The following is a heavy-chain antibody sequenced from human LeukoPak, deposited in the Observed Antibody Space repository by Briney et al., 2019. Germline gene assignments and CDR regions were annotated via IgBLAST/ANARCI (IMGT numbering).Heavy chain of an antibody. CDR1: GGSISSYY. Sequence: SETLSLTCTVSGGSISSYYWSWIRQPAGKGLEWIGRIYTSGSTNYNPSLKSRVTMSVDTSKNQFSLKLSSVTAADTAVYYCARDRYYYDSSGYYYFGYWGQGTLVTVSS. V-gene: IGHV4-4*07. CDR2: IYTSGST. J-gene: IGHJ4*02. CDR3: ARDRYYYDSSGYYYFGY. D-gene: IGHD3-22*01.